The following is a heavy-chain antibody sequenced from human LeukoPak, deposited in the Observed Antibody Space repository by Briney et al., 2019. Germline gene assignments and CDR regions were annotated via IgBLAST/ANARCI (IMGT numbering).Heavy chain of an antibody. CDR3: TTDGDSSGYYYDDY. J-gene: IGHJ4*02. Sequence: KAGGSLRLSCAASGFTFSNAWMSWVRQAPGKGLEWVGRIKSKTDGGTTDYAAPVKGRFTISRDDSKNTLYLQMNSLKTEDTAVHYCTTDGDSSGYYYDDYWGQGTLVTVSS. CDR1: GFTFSNAW. D-gene: IGHD3-22*01. V-gene: IGHV3-15*01. CDR2: IKSKTDGGTT.